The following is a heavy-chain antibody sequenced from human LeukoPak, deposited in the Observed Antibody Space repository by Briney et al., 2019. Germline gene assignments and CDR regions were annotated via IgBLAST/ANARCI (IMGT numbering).Heavy chain of an antibody. CDR2: INHSGST. CDR1: GGSFSGYY. J-gene: IGHJ4*02. Sequence: SETLSLTCAVYGGSFSGYYWSWIRQPPGKGLEWIGEINHSGSTNYNPSLKSRVTISVDTSKNQFSLKLSSVTAADTAVYYCARGRKWYGDYAYWGQGTPVTVSS. CDR3: ARGRKWYGDYAY. D-gene: IGHD4-17*01. V-gene: IGHV4-34*01.